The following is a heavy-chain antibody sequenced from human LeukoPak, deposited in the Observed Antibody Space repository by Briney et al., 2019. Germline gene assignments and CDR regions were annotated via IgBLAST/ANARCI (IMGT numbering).Heavy chain of an antibody. Sequence: SETQSLTCTVSGGSISSYYWSWIRQPPGKGLEWIGYIYYSGSTNYNPSLKSRVTISVDTSKNQFSLKLSSVTAADTAVYYCARVVTMVRGVIPYYYGMDVWGQGTTVTVSS. CDR3: ARVVTMVRGVIPYYYGMDV. D-gene: IGHD3-10*01. V-gene: IGHV4-59*01. CDR2: IYYSGST. J-gene: IGHJ6*02. CDR1: GGSISSYY.